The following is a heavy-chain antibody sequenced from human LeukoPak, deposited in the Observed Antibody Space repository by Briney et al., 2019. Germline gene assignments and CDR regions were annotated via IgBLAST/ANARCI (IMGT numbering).Heavy chain of an antibody. Sequence: SETLSLTCTVSGGFISSSSYYWGWIRQPPGKGLEWIGSIYYSGSTYYNPSLKSRVTISVDTSKNQFSLKLSSVTAADTAVYYCARDENWFDPWGQGTLVTVSS. CDR2: IYYSGST. J-gene: IGHJ5*02. V-gene: IGHV4-39*07. CDR3: ARDENWFDP. CDR1: GGFISSSSYY.